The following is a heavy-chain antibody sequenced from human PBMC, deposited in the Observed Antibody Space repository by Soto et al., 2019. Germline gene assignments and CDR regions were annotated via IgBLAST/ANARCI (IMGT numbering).Heavy chain of an antibody. J-gene: IGHJ4*02. Sequence: QVQLVESGGGVVQPGRSLRLSCAASGFTFSSYAMHWVRQAPGKGLEWVAVISYDGSNKYYADSVKGRFTISRDNSKNTLDLQMNSLRAEDTAVYYCARDRLEEYSSSSGSPDYWGQGTLVTVSS. CDR2: ISYDGSNK. CDR1: GFTFSSYA. V-gene: IGHV3-30-3*01. D-gene: IGHD6-6*01. CDR3: ARDRLEEYSSSSGSPDY.